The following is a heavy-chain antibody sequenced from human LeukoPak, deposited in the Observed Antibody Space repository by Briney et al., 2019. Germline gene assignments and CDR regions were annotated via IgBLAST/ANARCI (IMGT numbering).Heavy chain of an antibody. V-gene: IGHV3-11*04. J-gene: IGHJ3*02. CDR1: GFTFSDYY. D-gene: IGHD3-22*01. Sequence: GGSLRLSCAASGFTFSDYYMSWIRQAPGKGLEWVSYITSSGSTIYYADSVKGRFTISRDNAKNSLYLQMNSLRAEDTAVYYCAREGQTYFGSNGYYRIDAFDIWGQGTMVTVSS. CDR3: AREGQTYFGSNGYYRIDAFDI. CDR2: ITSSGSTI.